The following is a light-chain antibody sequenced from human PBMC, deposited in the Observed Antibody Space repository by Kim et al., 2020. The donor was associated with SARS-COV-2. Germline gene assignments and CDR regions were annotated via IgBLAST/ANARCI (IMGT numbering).Light chain of an antibody. J-gene: IGLJ3*02. CDR1: KLGDKY. CDR2: QHT. V-gene: IGLV3-1*01. Sequence: SYELTQPPSVSVSPGQTASITCSGSKLGDKYAYWYQKKPGQSPILVIYQHTKRPSGISQRFSGSSFGNTDTLTISRAQTMDEADYYCQAWDSSTAVFGGGTQLTVL. CDR3: QAWDSSTAV.